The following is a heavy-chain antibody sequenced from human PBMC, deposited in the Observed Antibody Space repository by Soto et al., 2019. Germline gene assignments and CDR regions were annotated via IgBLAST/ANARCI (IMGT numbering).Heavy chain of an antibody. Sequence: PSETLSLTCAVYGGSFSGYYWSWIRQPPGKGLEWIGEINHSGSTNYNPSLKSRVTISVDTSKNQFSLKLSSVTAADTAVYYCASSGRPGYKVKSRKFDYWGQGTLVTVS. CDR1: GGSFSGYY. J-gene: IGHJ4*02. V-gene: IGHV4-34*01. D-gene: IGHD1-20*01. CDR3: ASSGRPGYKVKSRKFDY. CDR2: INHSGST.